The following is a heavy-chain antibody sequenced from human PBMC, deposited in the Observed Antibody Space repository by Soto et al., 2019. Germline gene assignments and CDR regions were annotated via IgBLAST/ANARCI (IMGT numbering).Heavy chain of an antibody. J-gene: IGHJ4*02. CDR2: IRNKANSYTT. CDR1: GFTFSDHY. D-gene: IGHD4-17*01. V-gene: IGHV3-72*01. Sequence: EVQLAESGGGLVQPGGSLRLSCVVSGFTFSDHYMDWVRQAPGKGLEWVGRIRNKANSYTTVYAASVKCRFTISRDDSKNSMYLQMNSLNIEDTAVYYCVRVPNSRYLVTTWDYLGQGTLVTVSS. CDR3: VRVPNSRYLVTTWDY.